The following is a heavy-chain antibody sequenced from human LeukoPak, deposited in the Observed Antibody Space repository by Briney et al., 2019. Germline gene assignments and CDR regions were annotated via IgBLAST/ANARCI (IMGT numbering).Heavy chain of an antibody. Sequence: GGSLRLSCEASGFTFSHFGMHWVRQAPGKGLEWVAVIWSDATNQNYADSAKGRFTIHRDHFKSTVSLEMNRLRAQATADTSFAKDAQRGVDYSNSLEYWGQGSLVIVSS. CDR1: GFTFSHFG. V-gene: IGHV3-33*06. J-gene: IGHJ4*02. CDR2: IWSDATNQ. D-gene: IGHD4-11*01. CDR3: AKDAQRGVDYSNSLEY.